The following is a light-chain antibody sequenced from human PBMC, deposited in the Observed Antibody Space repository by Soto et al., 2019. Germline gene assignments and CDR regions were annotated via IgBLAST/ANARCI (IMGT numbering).Light chain of an antibody. J-gene: IGLJ1*01. Sequence: QSALTQPRSVSGSPGQSVTISCTGTSSYNYVSWYQQHPGKVPKLMIYDVSKRPSGVPDRFSGFKSGNTASLTISGLQADDEADYFCKSYAGSNTYVFGSGTKVTVL. CDR2: DVS. V-gene: IGLV2-11*01. CDR3: KSYAGSNTYV. CDR1: SSYNY.